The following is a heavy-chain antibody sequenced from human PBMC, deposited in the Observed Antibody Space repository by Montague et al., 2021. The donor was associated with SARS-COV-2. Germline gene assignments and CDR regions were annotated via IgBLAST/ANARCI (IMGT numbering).Heavy chain of an antibody. Sequence: SETLSLTCTVSGASISSYYWSWIRQPPGKGLEWIGYIYYSGSTNXXPSLKSRVTISVDTSKNQFSLKLSSVTAADTAVYYCARALVPEEWLFGGDYYYYMDVWGKGTTVTVSS. CDR1: GASISSYY. V-gene: IGHV4-59*01. J-gene: IGHJ6*03. D-gene: IGHD3-3*01. CDR2: IYYSGST. CDR3: ARALVPEEWLFGGDYYYYMDV.